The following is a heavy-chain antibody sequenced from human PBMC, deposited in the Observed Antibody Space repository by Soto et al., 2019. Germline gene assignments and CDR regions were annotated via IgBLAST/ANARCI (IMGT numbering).Heavy chain of an antibody. CDR3: SRDTNGQGEWFDP. CDR1: GGTFTSYA. D-gene: IGHD2-8*01. J-gene: IGHJ5*02. Sequence: QMHLVQSGAEVKKPGSSVKVSCKASGGTFTSYAISWVRQAPGQGLEWMGGIIPIYGATKYAQKFQGRVTMTADESSNTADMELSSLTFEDTAVYYCSRDTNGQGEWFDPWGQGTQVTVSS. CDR2: IIPIYGAT. V-gene: IGHV1-69*01.